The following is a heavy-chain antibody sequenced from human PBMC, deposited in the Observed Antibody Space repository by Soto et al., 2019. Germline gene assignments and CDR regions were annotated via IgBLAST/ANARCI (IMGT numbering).Heavy chain of an antibody. CDR1: GGSISSGDYY. J-gene: IGHJ1*01. V-gene: IGHV4-30-4*01. D-gene: IGHD1-1*01. CDR2: LSYSGGT. Sequence: SETVSLTCTVSGGSISSGDYYWSWIRQPPGKGLEWIGYLSYSGGTFYNPSLQRRVTMSVDTSKNQFSLRLTSVTAADTAIYYCARVPVKGTTTRSEYFQHWGQGTLVTVSS. CDR3: ARVPVKGTTTRSEYFQH.